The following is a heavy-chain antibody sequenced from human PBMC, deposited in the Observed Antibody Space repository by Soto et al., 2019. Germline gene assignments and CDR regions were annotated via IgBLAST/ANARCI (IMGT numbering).Heavy chain of an antibody. J-gene: IGHJ4*02. V-gene: IGHV3-15*04. Sequence: EVHLVESGGGLVKPGGSLRLSCAASGFTFNNAWMSWVRQAPGKGLEWVSRIGRESDGGTTDYAAPVKGRFTVSRDYSKNTLFRQMNSLKTEDTAVYYCCTDRWPYSADKYWGQGTLVTVSS. CDR1: GFTFNNAW. D-gene: IGHD2-15*01. CDR3: CTDRWPYSADKY. CDR2: IGRESDGGTT.